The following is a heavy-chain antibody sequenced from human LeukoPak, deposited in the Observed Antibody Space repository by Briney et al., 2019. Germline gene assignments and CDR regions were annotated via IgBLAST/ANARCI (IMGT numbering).Heavy chain of an antibody. D-gene: IGHD4-23*01. V-gene: IGHV3-23*01. CDR1: AFSFSNYA. Sequence: GGSLRLSCAASAFSFSNYAMNWVRQAPGKGLEWVSSIRGNGGSTYYAASVKGRFVISRDNYKNTLYLQMMGLGAEDTAVYYCAKDFDTTVVLDAFDMWGQGTLVAVSS. J-gene: IGHJ3*02. CDR2: IRGNGGST. CDR3: AKDFDTTVVLDAFDM.